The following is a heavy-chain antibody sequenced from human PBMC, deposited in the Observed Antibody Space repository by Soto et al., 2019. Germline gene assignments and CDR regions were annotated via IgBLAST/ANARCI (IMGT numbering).Heavy chain of an antibody. CDR1: GFTFSSYG. J-gene: IGHJ6*02. Sequence: GGSLRLSCAASGFTFSSYGMHWVRQAPGKGLEWVAVISYDGSNKYYADSVKGRFTISRDNSKNTLYLQMNSLRAEDTAVYYCAKTAMVEYYYYYYGMDVWGQGTTVTVSS. V-gene: IGHV3-30*18. D-gene: IGHD5-18*01. CDR3: AKTAMVEYYYYYYGMDV. CDR2: ISYDGSNK.